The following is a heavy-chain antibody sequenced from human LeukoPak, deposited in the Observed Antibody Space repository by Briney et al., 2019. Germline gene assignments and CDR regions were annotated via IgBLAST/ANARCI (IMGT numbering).Heavy chain of an antibody. D-gene: IGHD3-10*01. V-gene: IGHV4-59*01. CDR1: GDSISTYS. J-gene: IGHJ2*01. Sequence: SETLSLTCTVSGDSISTYSWIWIRQPPGKGLECIGYISYSGSTNFNPSLQSRVTMSVATSKNQFSLKLISVNAADTAVYYCAKAMSSAWNFDLWGRGTLVTVSS. CDR3: AKAMSSAWNFDL. CDR2: ISYSGST.